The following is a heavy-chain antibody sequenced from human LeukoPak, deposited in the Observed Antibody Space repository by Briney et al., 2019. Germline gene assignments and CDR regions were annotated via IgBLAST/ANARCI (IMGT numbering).Heavy chain of an antibody. Sequence: ASVKVSCKASGGTFSSYAISWVRQAPGQGLEWMGGIIPIFGTANYAQKFQGRVTITADESTSTAYMELSSLRSEDTAVYYCARAYYYDSSGYHRAPPISYYFDYWGQGTLVTVSS. J-gene: IGHJ4*02. CDR2: IIPIFGTA. D-gene: IGHD3-22*01. CDR1: GGTFSSYA. CDR3: ARAYYYDSSGYHRAPPISYYFDY. V-gene: IGHV1-69*13.